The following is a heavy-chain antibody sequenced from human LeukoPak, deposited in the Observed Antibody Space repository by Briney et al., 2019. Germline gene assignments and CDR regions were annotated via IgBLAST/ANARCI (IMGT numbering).Heavy chain of an antibody. CDR1: GYSFTSYW. J-gene: IGHJ4*02. V-gene: IGHV5-51*01. CDR3: ARLAEQWLGDY. Sequence: GESLKISCKGCGYSFTSYWIGWVRQMPGKGLEWMGIIYPGDSDTRYGPSFQGQVTISADKSISTAYLQWSSLKASDTALYYCARLAEQWLGDYWGQGTLVTVSS. D-gene: IGHD6-19*01. CDR2: IYPGDSDT.